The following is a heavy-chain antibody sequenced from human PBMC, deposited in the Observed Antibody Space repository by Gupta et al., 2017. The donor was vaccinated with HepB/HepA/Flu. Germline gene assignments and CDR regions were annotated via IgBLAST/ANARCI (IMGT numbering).Heavy chain of an antibody. CDR3: AGLTGTFDP. V-gene: IGHV4-34*01. J-gene: IGHJ5*02. Sequence: QVQLQQWGAGLLKPSETLSLTCAVYRGSFINYYWSWIRQPPGKGLEWIGEINHRGSTNYNPSLKSRVTISVETSKNQLSMKMSAMTAADTAVDYCAGLTGTFDPWGPGTMVIVSS. D-gene: IGHD1/OR15-1a*01. CDR2: INHRGST. CDR1: RGSFINYY.